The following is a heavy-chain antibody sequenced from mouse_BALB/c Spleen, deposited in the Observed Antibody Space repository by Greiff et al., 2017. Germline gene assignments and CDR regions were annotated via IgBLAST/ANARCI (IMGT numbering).Heavy chain of an antibody. D-gene: IGHD1-1*01. CDR2: IDPENGDT. CDR3: NLYYGSPYFDY. Sequence: EVQLQESGAELVRSGASVKLSCTASGFNIKDYYMHWVKQRPEQGLEWIGWIDPENGDTEYAPKFQGKATMTADTSSNTAYLQLSSLTSEDTAVYYCNLYYGSPYFDYWGQGTTLTVSS. J-gene: IGHJ2*01. CDR1: GFNIKDYY. V-gene: IGHV14-4*02.